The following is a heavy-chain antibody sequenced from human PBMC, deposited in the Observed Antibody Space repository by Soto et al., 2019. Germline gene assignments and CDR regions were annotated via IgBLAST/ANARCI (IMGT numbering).Heavy chain of an antibody. CDR2: MYSAGNS. V-gene: IGHV3-53*01. Sequence: GGSLRLSCAASGFNVSRNFMSWVRQAPGKGLEWVSVMYSAGNSYYADSVKGRFTISRDNSKNTLSLQMNNLRADDTAVYYCARELGIPDLDCWGQGTLVTVSS. CDR1: GFNVSRNF. CDR3: ARELGIPDLDC. J-gene: IGHJ4*02. D-gene: IGHD7-27*01.